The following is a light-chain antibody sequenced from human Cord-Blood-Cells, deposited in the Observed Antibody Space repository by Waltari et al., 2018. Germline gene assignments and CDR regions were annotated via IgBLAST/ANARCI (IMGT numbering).Light chain of an antibody. Sequence: SSELTQDPAVSVALGQTVRITCQGDSLRSYYASWYQQKPGQAPVLFIYGKNNRPSGIPDRFSGSSSGNTASLTITGAQAEDEADYYCNSRDSSGNHWLFGGGTKLTVL. CDR2: GKN. CDR1: SLRSYY. V-gene: IGLV3-19*01. CDR3: NSRDSSGNHWL. J-gene: IGLJ3*02.